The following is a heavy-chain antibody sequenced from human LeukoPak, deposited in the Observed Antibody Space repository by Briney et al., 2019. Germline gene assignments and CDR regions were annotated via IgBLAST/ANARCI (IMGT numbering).Heavy chain of an antibody. Sequence: GGSLRLSCAASGFTFSNYWMNWVRQTPGKGLEWVAKIKQDGSEKYYVDSVKGRFTISRDNAKTSLYLQMNSLRAEDTAVYYCASTGKAAAGTIDYWGQGTLVTVSS. D-gene: IGHD6-13*01. V-gene: IGHV3-7*01. CDR2: IKQDGSEK. CDR3: ASTGKAAAGTIDY. CDR1: GFTFSNYW. J-gene: IGHJ4*02.